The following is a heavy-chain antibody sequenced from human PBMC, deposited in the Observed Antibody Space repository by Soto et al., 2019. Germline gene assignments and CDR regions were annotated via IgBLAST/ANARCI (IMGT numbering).Heavy chain of an antibody. CDR3: AREDGYCSGGSCYGAYYDYGIDV. D-gene: IGHD2-15*01. Sequence: QVQLVQSGAEVKKPGSSVKVSCKASGGTFSSYTISWVRQAPGQGLEWMGRIIPLIGIANYAQKFQGRVTVTADKSTSTAYMEMSSLRSEDTAGYYCAREDGYCSGGSCYGAYYDYGIDVGCQGTTVTVSS. J-gene: IGHJ6*02. V-gene: IGHV1-69*08. CDR2: IIPLIGIA. CDR1: GGTFSSYT.